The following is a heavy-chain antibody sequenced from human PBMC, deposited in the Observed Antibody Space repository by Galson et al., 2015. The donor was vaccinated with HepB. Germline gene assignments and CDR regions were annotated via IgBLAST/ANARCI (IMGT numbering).Heavy chain of an antibody. Sequence: LRLSCAASGFTFSSYGMHWVRQAPGKGLEWVAVISYDGSNKYYADSVKGRFTISRDNSKNTLYLQMNSLRAEDTAVYYCAKELRRYCTNGVCYLPDYWGQGTLVTVSS. CDR1: GFTFSSYG. J-gene: IGHJ4*02. V-gene: IGHV3-30*18. D-gene: IGHD2-8*01. CDR2: ISYDGSNK. CDR3: AKELRRYCTNGVCYLPDY.